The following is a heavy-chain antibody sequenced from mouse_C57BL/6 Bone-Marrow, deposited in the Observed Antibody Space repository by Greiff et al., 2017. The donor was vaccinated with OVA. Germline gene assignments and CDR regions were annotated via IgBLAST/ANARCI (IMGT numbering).Heavy chain of an antibody. D-gene: IGHD4-1*01. CDR3: ARDGILSYWYFDV. CDR1: GFTFSDYY. Sequence: EVKVVESEGGLVQPGSSMKLSCTASGFTFSDYYMAWVRQVPEKGLEWVANINYDGSSTYYLDSLKSRFIISRDNAKNILYLQMSSLKSEDTATYYCARDGILSYWYFDVWGTGTTVTVSS. J-gene: IGHJ1*03. V-gene: IGHV5-16*01. CDR2: INYDGSST.